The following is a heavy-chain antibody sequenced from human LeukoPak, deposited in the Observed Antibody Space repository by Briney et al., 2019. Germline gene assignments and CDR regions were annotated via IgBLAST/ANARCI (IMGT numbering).Heavy chain of an antibody. D-gene: IGHD3-10*01. CDR1: GFTFTSSA. Sequence: SVKVSCKASGFTFTSSAVQWVRQARGQRLEWIGWIVVGSGNTNYAQKFQERVTITRDMSTSTAYMELSSLRSEDTAVYYCAAMYYYGSGSYYDTFDYWGQGTLVTVSS. CDR3: AAMYYYGSGSYYDTFDY. J-gene: IGHJ4*02. CDR2: IVVGSGNT. V-gene: IGHV1-58*01.